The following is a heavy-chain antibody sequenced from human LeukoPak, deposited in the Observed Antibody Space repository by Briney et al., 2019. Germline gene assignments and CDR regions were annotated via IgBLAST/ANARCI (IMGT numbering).Heavy chain of an antibody. CDR2: ISSSSYT. D-gene: IGHD1-1*01. Sequence: GGSLRLSCAASGFTFSDYYMSWIRQAPGKGLEWVSYISSSSYTKYADSVKGRFTISRDNAKNSLYLQVNSLRAEDTAVYYCARGTGTTAYFDYWGQGTQVTVSS. CDR3: ARGTGTTAYFDY. V-gene: IGHV3-11*06. J-gene: IGHJ4*02. CDR1: GFTFSDYY.